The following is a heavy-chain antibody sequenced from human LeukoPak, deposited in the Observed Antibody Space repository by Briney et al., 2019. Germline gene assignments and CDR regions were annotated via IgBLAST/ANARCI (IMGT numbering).Heavy chain of an antibody. CDR3: ARGDCVNDGCYFVGFDP. CDR1: GYTLTELS. J-gene: IGHJ5*02. D-gene: IGHD2-8*01. V-gene: IGHV1-24*01. CDR2: FDPEDGET. Sequence: GASVTVSCKVSGYTLTELSMHWVRQAPGKGLEWMGGFDPEDGETIYAQKFQGRVTMTRDTSINTAYLELSGLRSDDTAVYYCARGDCVNDGCYFVGFDPWGQGTLVTVSS.